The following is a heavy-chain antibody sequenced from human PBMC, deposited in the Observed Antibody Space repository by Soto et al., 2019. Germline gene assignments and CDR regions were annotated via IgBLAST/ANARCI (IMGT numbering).Heavy chain of an antibody. V-gene: IGHV3-30-3*01. CDR2: ISYDGSNK. Sequence: QVQLVESGGGVVQPGRSLRLSCAASGFTFSSYAMHWVRQAPGKGLEWVAVISYDGSNKYYADSVKGRFTISRDNSKNTLYLQMNSLRAEDTAVYYCANIAAAGANWFDHWGQGPLVTVSS. CDR3: ANIAAAGANWFDH. CDR1: GFTFSSYA. J-gene: IGHJ5*02. D-gene: IGHD6-13*01.